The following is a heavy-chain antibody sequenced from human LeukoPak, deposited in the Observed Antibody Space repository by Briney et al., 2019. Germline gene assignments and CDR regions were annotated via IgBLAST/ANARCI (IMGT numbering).Heavy chain of an antibody. J-gene: IGHJ4*02. D-gene: IGHD4-23*01. CDR3: ARGWLSETTVVTPYNY. Sequence: GASVKVSCKASGGSFSRYAISWVRQAPGQGLEWMGGIIPIFGTANYAQKFQGRVTITAVESMSTAYMELSSLRSEDTAVHYCARGWLSETTVVTPYNYWGQGTLVTVSS. CDR2: IIPIFGTA. V-gene: IGHV1-69*13. CDR1: GGSFSRYA.